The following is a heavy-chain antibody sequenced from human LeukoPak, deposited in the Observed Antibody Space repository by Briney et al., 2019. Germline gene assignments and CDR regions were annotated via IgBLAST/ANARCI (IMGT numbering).Heavy chain of an antibody. CDR1: GFTVSSNY. Sequence: GGSLRLSCAASGFTVSSNYMSWVRQAPGKGLEWVSVIYSGGSTYYADSVKGRFTISRDNSKNTLYLQMNSLRAEDTAVYYCARAGSDAAFGEYYFDYWGQGTLVTVSS. V-gene: IGHV3-53*01. J-gene: IGHJ4*02. CDR2: IYSGGST. CDR3: ARAGSDAAFGEYYFDY. D-gene: IGHD3-10*01.